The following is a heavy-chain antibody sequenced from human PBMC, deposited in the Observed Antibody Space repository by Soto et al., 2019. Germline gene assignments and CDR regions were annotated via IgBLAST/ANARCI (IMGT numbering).Heavy chain of an antibody. V-gene: IGHV3-15*01. CDR2: IKSKTDGGTT. CDR3: TTVTVDTFDAFDI. CDR1: GFTFSNAW. Sequence: GGSLRLSCAASGFTFSNAWMSWVRQAPGKGLEWVGRIKSKTDGGTTDYAAPVKGRFTISRDDSKNTLYLQMNSLKTEDTAVYYCTTVTVDTFDAFDIWGQGTMVTVSS. D-gene: IGHD5-18*01. J-gene: IGHJ3*02.